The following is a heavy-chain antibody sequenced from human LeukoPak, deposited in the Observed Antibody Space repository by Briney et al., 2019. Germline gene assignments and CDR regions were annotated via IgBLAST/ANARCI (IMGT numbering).Heavy chain of an antibody. J-gene: IGHJ3*02. Sequence: SETLSLTCTVSGGSISSDHWNWIRQPPGKGLEWIGCIYYSGRTYYNPSLKSRVTISVDMSRSQFSLRLTSVTAADTAVYYCARKNDFEIWGQGTLVTVSS. D-gene: IGHD2/OR15-2a*01. CDR3: ARKNDFEI. CDR2: IYYSGRT. V-gene: IGHV4-59*01. CDR1: GGSISSDH.